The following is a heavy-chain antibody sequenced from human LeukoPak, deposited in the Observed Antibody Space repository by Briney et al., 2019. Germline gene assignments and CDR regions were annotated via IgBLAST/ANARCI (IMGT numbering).Heavy chain of an antibody. Sequence: PGGSLRLSCPASGFSFSRYWMNWFRQPPGKGLDGVANIKQDGTEIYYVDSVKGRFTISRDNAKKSLYLQMNSLRAEDTGVYYCARDPSRGYTYGYGDYWGQGILVTVSS. D-gene: IGHD5-18*01. CDR3: ARDPSRGYTYGYGDY. J-gene: IGHJ4*02. V-gene: IGHV3-7*01. CDR1: GFSFSRYW. CDR2: IKQDGTEI.